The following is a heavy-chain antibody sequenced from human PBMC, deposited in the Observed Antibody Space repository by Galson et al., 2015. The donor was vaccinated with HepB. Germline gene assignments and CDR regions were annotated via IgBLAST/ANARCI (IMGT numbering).Heavy chain of an antibody. D-gene: IGHD4-17*01. CDR2: ISSTGTYT. V-gene: IGHV3-11*06. J-gene: IGHJ4*02. CDR1: GFTFSDYY. CDR3: ARVADADYGDHSHFDY. Sequence: SLRLSCAASGFTFSDYYMSWIRQAPGKGLEWLSYISSTGTYTNYADSVKGRFTISRDNAKNSLYLQMNNLRAEDTAVYYCARVADADYGDHSHFDYWGQGTLVTVSS.